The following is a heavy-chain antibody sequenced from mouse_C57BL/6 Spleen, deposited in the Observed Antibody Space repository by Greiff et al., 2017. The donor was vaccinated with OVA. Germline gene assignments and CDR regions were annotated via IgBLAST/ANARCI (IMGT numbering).Heavy chain of an antibody. V-gene: IGHV1-9*01. Sequence: VKLMESGAELMKPGASVKLSCKATGYTFTGYWIEWVKQRPGHGLEWIGEILPGSGSTNYNEKFKGKATFTADTSSNPAYMQLSSLTTEDSAIYYCARHYYGSSPYAMDYWGQGTSVTVSS. CDR3: ARHYYGSSPYAMDY. D-gene: IGHD1-1*01. CDR2: ILPGSGST. CDR1: GYTFTGYW. J-gene: IGHJ4*01.